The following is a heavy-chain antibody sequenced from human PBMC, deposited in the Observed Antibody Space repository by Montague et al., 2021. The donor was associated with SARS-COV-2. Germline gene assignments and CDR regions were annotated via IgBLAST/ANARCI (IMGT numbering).Heavy chain of an antibody. Sequence: SETLSLTCTVSGGSLSGHHWSWIRQPPGKGLEWIGYIFHSGNTNYNPSLKSRVTTSVDTSKNQFSLRLTSVTAADTAVYYCARLNWDNDSVFDSWGQGAVVAVSS. D-gene: IGHD1/OR15-1a*01. CDR1: GGSLSGHH. J-gene: IGHJ4*02. CDR3: ARLNWDNDSVFDS. CDR2: IFHSGNT. V-gene: IGHV4-59*11.